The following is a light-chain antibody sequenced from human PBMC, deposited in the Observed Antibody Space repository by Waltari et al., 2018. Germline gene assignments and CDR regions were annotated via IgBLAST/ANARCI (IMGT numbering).Light chain of an antibody. CDR2: DVS. J-gene: IGLJ1*01. CDR1: RSDIGLYDY. CDR3: SAYTATDTYV. V-gene: IGLV2-14*03. Sequence: SALTQPASMSGSPGQSITISYTGTRSDIGLYDYVSWYQQHPGKAPKLIISDVSQRPSGVTARFSGSKSGYTASLTISGLQTEDEADYYCSAYTATDTYVFGSGTTVTVL.